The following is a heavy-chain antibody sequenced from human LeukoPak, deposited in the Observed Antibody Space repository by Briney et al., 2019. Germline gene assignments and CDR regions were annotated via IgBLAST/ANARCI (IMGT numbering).Heavy chain of an antibody. J-gene: IGHJ4*02. CDR2: ISYDGSNK. Sequence: GGSLRLSCAASGFTFSSYGMHWVRQAPGKGLEWVAVISYDGSNKYYADSVKGRFTISRDNSKNTLYLQMNSLRAEDTAVYYCAKGLHIVVVTGLPDYWGQGTLVTVSS. CDR3: AKGLHIVVVTGLPDY. D-gene: IGHD2-21*02. V-gene: IGHV3-30*18. CDR1: GFTFSSYG.